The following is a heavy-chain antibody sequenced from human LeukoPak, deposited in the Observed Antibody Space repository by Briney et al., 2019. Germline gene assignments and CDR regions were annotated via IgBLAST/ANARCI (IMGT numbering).Heavy chain of an antibody. V-gene: IGHV3-74*01. CDR1: GFTFSSYW. Sequence: GGSLRLSCAASGFTFSSYWMHWVRQGPGKGLVWVSRINTDGSTTTYADSVKGRFTVSRDNGNNTLYLQMNSLRAEDTTVYYCARDISSSSGRAFDYWGQGTLVTVSS. D-gene: IGHD6-6*01. CDR2: INTDGSTT. CDR3: ARDISSSSGRAFDY. J-gene: IGHJ4*02.